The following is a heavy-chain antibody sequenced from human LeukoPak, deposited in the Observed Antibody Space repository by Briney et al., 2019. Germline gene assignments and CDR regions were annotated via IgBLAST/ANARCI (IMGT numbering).Heavy chain of an antibody. V-gene: IGHV1-2*02. CDR3: ARALSSSWYPAFGY. CDR2: INPNSGGT. Sequence: ASAKVSCKASGYTFTGYYMHWVRQAPGQGLEWMGWINPNSGGTSYAQKFQGRVTMTRDTSISTAYMELSRLRSDDTAVYYCARALSSSWYPAFGYWGQGTLVTVSS. CDR1: GYTFTGYY. D-gene: IGHD6-13*01. J-gene: IGHJ4*02.